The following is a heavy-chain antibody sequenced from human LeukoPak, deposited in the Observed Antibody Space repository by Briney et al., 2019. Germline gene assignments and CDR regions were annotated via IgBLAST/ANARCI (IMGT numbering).Heavy chain of an antibody. CDR2: VDPEDGET. CDR3: ATDPLIEMATISGDY. V-gene: IGHV1-69-2*01. D-gene: IGHD5-24*01. J-gene: IGHJ4*02. CDR1: GYTFTDYY. Sequence: ASVKISCKASGYTFTDYYMHWVQQAPGKGLEWMGRVDPEDGETIYAEKFQGRVTITADTSTDTAYMELNSLRSEDTAVYYCATDPLIEMATISGDYWGQGTLVTVSS.